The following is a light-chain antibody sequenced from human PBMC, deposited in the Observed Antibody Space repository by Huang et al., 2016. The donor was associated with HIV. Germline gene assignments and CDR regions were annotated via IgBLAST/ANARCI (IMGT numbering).Light chain of an antibody. CDR1: QGISNS. CDR3: QQYYSGPT. CDR2: AAS. Sequence: DIQMTQSPSSLSASVGDRVTITCRASQGISNSLAWYQQKPGKAPKLLLYAASRLESGVPSRFSGSGSGTDYTLTINSLQPEDFATYYCQQYYSGPTFGQGTKVEIK. J-gene: IGKJ1*01. V-gene: IGKV1-NL1*01.